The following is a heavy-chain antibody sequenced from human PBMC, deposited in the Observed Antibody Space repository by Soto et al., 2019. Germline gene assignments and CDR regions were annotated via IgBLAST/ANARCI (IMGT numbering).Heavy chain of an antibody. J-gene: IGHJ4*02. CDR1: GYTFTSYG. CDR3: ARAVEDFWSGYYIGPSYYFDY. Sequence: ASVKVSCKASGYTFTSYGISWVRQAPGQGLEWMGWISAYNGNTNYAQKLQGRVTMTTDTSTSTAYIELRSLRSDDTAVYYCARAVEDFWSGYYIGPSYYFDYWGQGTLVTVSS. D-gene: IGHD3-3*01. V-gene: IGHV1-18*01. CDR2: ISAYNGNT.